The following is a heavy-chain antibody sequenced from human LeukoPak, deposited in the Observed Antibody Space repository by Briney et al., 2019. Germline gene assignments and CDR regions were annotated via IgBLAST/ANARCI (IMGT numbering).Heavy chain of an antibody. CDR1: GYTFTSYD. V-gene: IGHV1-8*01. CDR3: ARLVLAADSNWFDP. CDR2: MNPNSGNT. D-gene: IGHD6-13*01. Sequence: ASVKVSCKASGYTFTSYDIDWVRQATGQGLEWMGWMNPNSGNTGYAQKFQGRVTMTRNTSISTAYMELSSLRSEDTAVYYCARLVLAADSNWFDPWGQGTLVTVPS. J-gene: IGHJ5*02.